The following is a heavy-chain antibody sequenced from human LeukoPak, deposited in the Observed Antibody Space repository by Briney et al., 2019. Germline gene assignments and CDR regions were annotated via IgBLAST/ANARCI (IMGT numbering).Heavy chain of an antibody. CDR1: GFTFSSYA. CDR3: AKSGVAAAGTGDHFDY. Sequence: GGSLRLSCAASGFTFSSYAMSWVRQAPGKGLEWVSAISGSGASTYSADSVKGRFTISRDNSKNTLYLQMNSLRTEDTAVYYCAKSGVAAAGTGDHFDYWGQGTLVTVSS. V-gene: IGHV3-23*01. CDR2: ISGSGAST. D-gene: IGHD6-13*01. J-gene: IGHJ4*02.